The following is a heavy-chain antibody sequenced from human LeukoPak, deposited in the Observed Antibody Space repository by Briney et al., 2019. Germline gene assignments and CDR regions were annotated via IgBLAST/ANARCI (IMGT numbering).Heavy chain of an antibody. Sequence: KASETLSLTCTVSGGSISNYYWSWIRQPPGRGLEWIGYIHYGGSTNYNPSLKSRVTMSVDTSKNQFSLKLSSVTAADTAVYYCARAAAATVGLLDYWGQGTLVTVSS. CDR3: ARAAAATVGLLDY. CDR1: GGSISNYY. CDR2: IHYGGST. J-gene: IGHJ4*02. D-gene: IGHD6-13*01. V-gene: IGHV4-59*01.